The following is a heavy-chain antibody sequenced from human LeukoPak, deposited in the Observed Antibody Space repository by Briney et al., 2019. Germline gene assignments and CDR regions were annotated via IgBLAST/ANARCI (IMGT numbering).Heavy chain of an antibody. Sequence: SETLSLTCAVYGGSFSGYYWSWIRQPPGKGLEWVGEINHSGSTNYNPSLKSRVTISVDTSKNQFSLKLSSMTAADTAVYYCAREGGYYYDSSGYYGYWGQGTLVTVSS. CDR1: GGSFSGYY. V-gene: IGHV4-34*01. D-gene: IGHD3-22*01. CDR2: INHSGST. J-gene: IGHJ4*02. CDR3: AREGGYYYDSSGYYGY.